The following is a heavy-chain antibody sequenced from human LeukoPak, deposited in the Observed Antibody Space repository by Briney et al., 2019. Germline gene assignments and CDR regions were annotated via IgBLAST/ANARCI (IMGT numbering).Heavy chain of an antibody. CDR2: ISGSGGST. CDR3: AKPSLYYYDTSGYYRYWYFDL. CDR1: GFTFSSYA. J-gene: IGHJ2*01. V-gene: IGHV3-23*01. Sequence: GGSLRLSCAASGFTFSSYAMSWVRQAPGKGLEWVSAISGSGGSTYYADSVKGRFTISRDNSKNTLYLQMNSLRAEDTAVYYCAKPSLYYYDTSGYYRYWYFDLWGRGTLVTVSS. D-gene: IGHD3-22*01.